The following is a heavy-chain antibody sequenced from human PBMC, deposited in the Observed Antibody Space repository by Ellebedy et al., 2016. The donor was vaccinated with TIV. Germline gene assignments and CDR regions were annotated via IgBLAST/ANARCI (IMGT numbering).Heavy chain of an antibody. D-gene: IGHD3-10*01. J-gene: IGHJ4*02. CDR2: IGGNGGST. CDR3: AREIGGSGSA. V-gene: IGHV3-23*01. Sequence: GGSLRLXCAASGFPFSNYAMSWVRQAPGKGLAWVSAIGGNGGSTYYADSVRGRFTISRDNAKNSLYLQMNSLRAEDTAVYYCAREIGGSGSAWGQGTLVTVSS. CDR1: GFPFSNYA.